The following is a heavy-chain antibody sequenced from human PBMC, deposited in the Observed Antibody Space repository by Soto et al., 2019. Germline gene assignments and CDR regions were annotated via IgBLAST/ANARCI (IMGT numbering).Heavy chain of an antibody. V-gene: IGHV1-2*04. Sequence: ASVKVSCKASGYTFTGYYIHWVRQAPGQGLEWMGWINPNSGGTNYAQKFQGWVTMTRDTSISTAYMELSRLRSDDTAVYYCARAPYRYCSGGSCYNGDNWFDPWGQGTLVTVSP. D-gene: IGHD2-15*01. CDR1: GYTFTGYY. CDR3: ARAPYRYCSGGSCYNGDNWFDP. J-gene: IGHJ5*02. CDR2: INPNSGGT.